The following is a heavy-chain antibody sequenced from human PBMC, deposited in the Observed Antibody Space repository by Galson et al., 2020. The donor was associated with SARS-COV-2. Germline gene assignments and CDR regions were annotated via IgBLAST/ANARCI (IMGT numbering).Heavy chain of an antibody. CDR2: IDWDDDK. V-gene: IGHV2-70*11. CDR1: GFSLSTSGMC. D-gene: IGHD3-10*01. Sequence: SGPTLVKPTQTLTLTCTFSGFSLSTSGMCVSWIRQPPGKALEWLARIDWDDDKYYSTSLKTRLTISKDTFKNQVVLTMTNMDPVDTATYYCARLGDYYGSGSYDYGGQGTLVTVSS. J-gene: IGHJ4*02. CDR3: ARLGDYYGSGSYDY.